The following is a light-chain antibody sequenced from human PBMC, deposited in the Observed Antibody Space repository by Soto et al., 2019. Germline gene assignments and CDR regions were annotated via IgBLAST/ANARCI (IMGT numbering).Light chain of an antibody. Sequence: MMMTQSPATLSVSPGERVTLSCRTSHSVNSHVAWYQQKPGQAPRLLIYGASTRATGIPVRFSGSGFGTEFTLTISCLQSEDFAVSYCQQYKTWPLFGQGTRLDIK. CDR1: HSVNSH. CDR2: GAS. J-gene: IGKJ5*01. V-gene: IGKV3-15*01. CDR3: QQYKTWPL.